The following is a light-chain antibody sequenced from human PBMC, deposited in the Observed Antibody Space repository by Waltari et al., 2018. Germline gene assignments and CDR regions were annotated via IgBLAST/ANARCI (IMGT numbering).Light chain of an antibody. Sequence: QSALTQPAPVSGSPGQSLTISCTGTSSDVGAYNYVSWYQQHPGKAPKRMIYDVSNRPSGVSNRFSGSKSGNTASLTISGLQAEDEADYYCSSYTSSSTLGVVFGGGTKLTVL. J-gene: IGLJ2*01. CDR3: SSYTSSSTLGVV. V-gene: IGLV2-14*03. CDR1: SSDVGAYNY. CDR2: DVS.